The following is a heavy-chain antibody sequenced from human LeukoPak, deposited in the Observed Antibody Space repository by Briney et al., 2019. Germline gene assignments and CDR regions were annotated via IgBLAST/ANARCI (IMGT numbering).Heavy chain of an antibody. CDR1: GFTFNYYA. CDR2: IRYDGSNK. D-gene: IGHD5-18*01. CDR3: AKARTRGYSYGSFDY. J-gene: IGHJ4*02. Sequence: GGSLRLSCAASGFTFNYYAMHWVRQAPGKGLEWVTFIRYDGSNKYYADSVKGRFTISRDNSKNTLYLQMTSLRTEDTAVYYCAKARTRGYSYGSFDYWGQGTLVTVSS. V-gene: IGHV3-30*02.